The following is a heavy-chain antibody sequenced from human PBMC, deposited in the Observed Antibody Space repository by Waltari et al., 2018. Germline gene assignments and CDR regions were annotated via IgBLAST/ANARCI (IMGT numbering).Heavy chain of an antibody. J-gene: IGHJ4*02. D-gene: IGHD2-21*02. Sequence: QLRLQQWGAGLLKPSETLSLTCAVSGGSFNGYYWSWIRQTPGKGLEWIGEVDHSGSANYSPSLKSRVTVSLDTSNKQVSLTLTSVTAADTGIYYCARDARDWEAVDNIYLDSWGQGTLVAVSS. CDR1: GGSFNGYY. CDR2: VDHSGSA. CDR3: ARDARDWEAVDNIYLDS. V-gene: IGHV4-34*01.